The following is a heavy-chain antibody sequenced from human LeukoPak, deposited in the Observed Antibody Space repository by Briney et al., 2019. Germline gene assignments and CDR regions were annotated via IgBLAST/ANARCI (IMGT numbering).Heavy chain of an antibody. D-gene: IGHD6-13*01. Sequence: PSETLFLTCTVSGGSISSSSYYWGWIRQPPGKGLEWIGSIYYSGSTYYNPSLKSRVTISVDTSKNQFSLKLSSVTAADTAVYYCARHVGVMAAAGGWGQGTLVTASS. V-gene: IGHV4-39*01. J-gene: IGHJ4*02. CDR3: ARHVGVMAAAGG. CDR2: IYYSGST. CDR1: GGSISSSSYY.